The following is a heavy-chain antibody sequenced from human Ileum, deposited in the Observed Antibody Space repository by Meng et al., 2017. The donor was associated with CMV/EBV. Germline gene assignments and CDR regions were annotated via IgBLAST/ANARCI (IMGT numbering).Heavy chain of an antibody. V-gene: IGHV3-30-3*01. Sequence: GESLKISCAASGFTFSSYAMHWVRQAPGKGLEWVAAISYDGSNKYYADSVKGRITISRDNSKNTLYLQMNSLRTDDTAVYDCASPIAVAGNYCGMDVWAQGTTVTVSS. J-gene: IGHJ6*02. CDR1: GFTFSSYA. CDR2: ISYDGSNK. D-gene: IGHD6-19*01. CDR3: ASPIAVAGNYCGMDV.